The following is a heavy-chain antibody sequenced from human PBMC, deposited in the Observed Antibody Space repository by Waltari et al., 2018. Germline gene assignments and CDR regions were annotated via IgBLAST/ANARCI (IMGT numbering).Heavy chain of an antibody. V-gene: IGHV4-39*01. CDR1: GDSISGSNYY. D-gene: IGHD6-19*01. CDR3: VRPGSSVGWYYFDY. Sequence: QLQLQESGPGLVKPSETLSLTCTVSGDSISGSNYYWGWIRQPPGQGLDWIGSISYSGTTDCNPSLKSRVTMAVDTSKNQFSLNLSSVTAADTAVFYCVRPGSSVGWYYFDYWGQGTLVTVSS. CDR2: ISYSGTT. J-gene: IGHJ4*02.